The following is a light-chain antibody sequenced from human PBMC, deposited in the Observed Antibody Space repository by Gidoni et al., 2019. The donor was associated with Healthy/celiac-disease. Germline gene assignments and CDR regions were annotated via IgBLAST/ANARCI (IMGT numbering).Light chain of an antibody. V-gene: IGKV4-1*01. J-gene: IGKJ3*01. CDR3: QQYYSTPFT. CDR1: QSVLYSSNNKNY. Sequence: DIVMTQSPDSLAVSLGERATINCKSSQSVLYSSNNKNYLAWYQQKPGQPPKLLIYWASTRESGVPDRFSGSGSGTDFTLTISSLQAEDVAVYYCQQYYSTPFTFGPVTKVDIK. CDR2: WAS.